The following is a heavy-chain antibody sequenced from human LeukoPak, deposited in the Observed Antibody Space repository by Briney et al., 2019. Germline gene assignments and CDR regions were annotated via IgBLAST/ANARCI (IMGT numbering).Heavy chain of an antibody. CDR3: ARTTTTYFDP. CDR2: IYYSGST. D-gene: IGHD1-1*01. CDR1: GDSISSSAYY. V-gene: IGHV4-31*03. J-gene: IGHJ5*02. Sequence: PSQTLSLTRTVSGDSISSSAYYLTWIRQHPGKGLEWIGYIYYSGSTYYNPSLKSRLTISVDTSKNQFSLRLSSVTAADTAVYYCARTTTTYFDPWGQGTLVTVSS.